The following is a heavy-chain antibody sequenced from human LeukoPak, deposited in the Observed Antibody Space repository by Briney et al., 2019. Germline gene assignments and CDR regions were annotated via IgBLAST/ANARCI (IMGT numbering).Heavy chain of an antibody. CDR2: FDPEDGET. CDR3: ARRPISYYSDAFDI. V-gene: IGHV1-24*01. Sequence: GASVKVSCKVSGYTLTELSMHWVRQAPGKGFEWMGGFDPEDGETIYAQKFQGRVTMTEDTSTDTAYMELSSLRSEDTAVYYCARRPISYYSDAFDIWGQGTMVTVSS. J-gene: IGHJ3*02. D-gene: IGHD3-10*01. CDR1: GYTLTELS.